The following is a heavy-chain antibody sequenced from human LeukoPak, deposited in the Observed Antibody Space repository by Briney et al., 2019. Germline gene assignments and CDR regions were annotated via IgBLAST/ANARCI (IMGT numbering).Heavy chain of an antibody. CDR3: ARLPVDGYCSSTSCYLPV. Sequence: SETLSLTRTVSGGSISSYYWSWIRQPPGKGLEWIGYIYTSGSTNYNPSLKSRVTISVDTSKNQFSLKLSSVTAADTAVYYCARLPVDGYCSSTSCYLPVWGKGTTVTDSS. CDR2: IYTSGST. J-gene: IGHJ6*04. V-gene: IGHV4-4*09. D-gene: IGHD2-2*01. CDR1: GGSISSYY.